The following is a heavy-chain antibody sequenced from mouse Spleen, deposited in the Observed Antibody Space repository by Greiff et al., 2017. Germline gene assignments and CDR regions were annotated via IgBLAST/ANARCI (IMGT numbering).Heavy chain of an antibody. CDR3: TRQLLLRRGYFDV. J-gene: IGHJ1*01. CDR1: GYTFTSYW. D-gene: IGHD1-1*01. CDR2: IYPGNSDT. Sequence: EVKLVESGTVLARPGASVKMSCKTSGYTFTSYWMHWVKQRPGQGLEWIGAIYPGNSDTSYNQKFKGKAKLTAVTSASTAYMELSSLTNEDSAVYYCTRQLLLRRGYFDVWGAGTTVTVSS. V-gene: IGHV1-5*01.